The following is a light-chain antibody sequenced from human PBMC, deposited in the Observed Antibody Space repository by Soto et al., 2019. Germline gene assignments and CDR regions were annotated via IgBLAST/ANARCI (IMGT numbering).Light chain of an antibody. V-gene: IGLV1-40*01. CDR1: SSNIGAGYD. CDR3: QAYDSSLSAVV. CDR2: GNS. J-gene: IGLJ2*01. Sequence: QPVLTQPPSGSGAPGQRVTISCTGSSSNIGAGYDVHWYQQLPGTAPKLLIYGNSNRPSGVPHRFSGSKSGTSASLAITGLQAEDEADYYCQAYDSSLSAVVFGGGTKLTVL.